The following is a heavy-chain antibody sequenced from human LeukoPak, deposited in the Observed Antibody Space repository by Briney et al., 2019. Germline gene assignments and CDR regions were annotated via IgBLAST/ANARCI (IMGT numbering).Heavy chain of an antibody. V-gene: IGHV4-59*12. CDR1: GGSISSYY. J-gene: IGHJ5*02. CDR3: AREEGIGYQLLPFYNWFDP. D-gene: IGHD2-2*01. Sequence: SETLSLTCTVSGGSISSYYWSWIRQPPGKGLEWIGYIYYSGSTNYNPSLKSRVTISVDTSKNQFSLELSSVTAADTAVYYCAREEGIGYQLLPFYNWFDPWGQGTLVTVSS. CDR2: IYYSGST.